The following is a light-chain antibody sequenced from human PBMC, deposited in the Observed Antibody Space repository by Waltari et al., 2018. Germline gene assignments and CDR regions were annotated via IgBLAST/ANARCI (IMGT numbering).Light chain of an antibody. CDR2: DVN. J-gene: IGLJ1*01. V-gene: IGLV2-8*01. Sequence: QSALTRPPSASGSPGQSVSISCTGTSSDVGGYNFVSWYQQHPGKAPKLMIYDVNKRPSGVPDRFSGSKSGNTASLTVSGLQAEDEADYYCSSYAGSNNYVFGSGTKVTVL. CDR1: SSDVGGYNF. CDR3: SSYAGSNNYV.